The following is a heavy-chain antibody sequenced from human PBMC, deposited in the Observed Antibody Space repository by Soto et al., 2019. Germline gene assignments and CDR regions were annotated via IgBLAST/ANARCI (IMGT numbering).Heavy chain of an antibody. J-gene: IGHJ4*02. V-gene: IGHV3-9*01. CDR3: AKVPRGYSSSWAFDY. CDR1: GFTIDDYA. Sequence: GGSLTLSCAASGFTIDDYALHWVRQPPGKGLEWFSGISWDSGSVGYGDSVKGRFTISRDNAKNSLYLQMNSLRAEDTALYYCAKVPRGYSSSWAFDYWGQGT. CDR2: ISWDSGSV. D-gene: IGHD6-13*01.